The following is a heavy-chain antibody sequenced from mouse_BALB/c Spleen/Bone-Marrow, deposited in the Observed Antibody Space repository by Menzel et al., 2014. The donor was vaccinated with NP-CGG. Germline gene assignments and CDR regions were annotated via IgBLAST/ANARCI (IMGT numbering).Heavy chain of an antibody. CDR3: ARHAYYDQTEVSFVY. CDR2: ISGGGSYT. J-gene: IGHJ3*01. Sequence: EVKLVESGGGLVKSGGSLKLSCAASGFSFNSYGMSWVRQTPEKRLEWAATISGGGSYTSYPDSVKGRLTISRDNARNNLYLQLSSLRSEDTALYYCARHAYYDQTEVSFVYWGQGTLVTVSA. D-gene: IGHD2-4*01. V-gene: IGHV5-9-2*01. CDR1: GFSFNSYG.